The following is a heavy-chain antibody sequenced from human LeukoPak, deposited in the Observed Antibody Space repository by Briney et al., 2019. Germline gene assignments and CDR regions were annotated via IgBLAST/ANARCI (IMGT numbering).Heavy chain of an antibody. CDR1: DGSISSSSYY. J-gene: IGHJ4*02. CDR2: IYHSGST. V-gene: IGHV4-30-2*01. D-gene: IGHD3-3*01. Sequence: SETLSLTCTVSDGSISSSSYYWSWIRQPPGKSLEWIGYIYHSGSTYYNPSLKSRVTISVDRSKNQFSLKLSSVTAADTAVYYCARFWSGYSDYWGQGALVTVSS. CDR3: ARFWSGYSDY.